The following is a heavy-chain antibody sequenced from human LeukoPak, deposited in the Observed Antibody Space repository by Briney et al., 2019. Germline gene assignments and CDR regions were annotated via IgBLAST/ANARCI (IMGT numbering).Heavy chain of an antibody. CDR3: AKRRDDNYFDY. CDR2: IRYDGSDK. D-gene: IGHD5-24*01. CDR1: GFTFSDFG. J-gene: IGHJ4*02. Sequence: GGSLRLSCAASGFTFSDFGMHWVRQAPGKGLGWVAFIRYDGSDKNYADSVKGRFTISRDNSKNTLYLQMNSLRAEDTAVFYCAKRRDDNYFDYWGQGALVTVSS. V-gene: IGHV3-30*02.